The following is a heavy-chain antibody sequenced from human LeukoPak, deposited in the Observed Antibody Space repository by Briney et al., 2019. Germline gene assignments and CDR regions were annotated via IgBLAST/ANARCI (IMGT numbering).Heavy chain of an antibody. CDR1: GGSFSGYY. V-gene: IGHV4-34*01. CDR2: INHSGST. J-gene: IGHJ4*02. D-gene: IGHD6-19*01. Sequence: SETLSLTCAVYGGSFSGYYWSWIRQPPGKGLEWIGEINHSGSTNYNPSLKSRVTISVDTSKNQFSLKLSSVTAADTAVYYCAGGVRQWLTHWGQGTLVTVSS. CDR3: AGGVRQWLTH.